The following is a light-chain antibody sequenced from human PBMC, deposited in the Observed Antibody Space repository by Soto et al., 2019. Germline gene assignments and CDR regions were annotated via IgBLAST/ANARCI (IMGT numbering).Light chain of an antibody. CDR3: QQRSNWPLT. Sequence: EIVLTQSPATLSLSPGERATLSCRASQSVSSYLAWFQQKAGQAPRLLIYDASNRATGIPVRFSGSGSGTDFTLTISSLEPEDFAIYFCQQRSNWPLTFGPGTKVDIK. J-gene: IGKJ3*01. CDR1: QSVSSY. V-gene: IGKV3-11*01. CDR2: DAS.